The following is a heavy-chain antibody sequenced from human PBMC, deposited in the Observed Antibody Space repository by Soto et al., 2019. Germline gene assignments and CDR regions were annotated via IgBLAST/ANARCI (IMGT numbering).Heavy chain of an antibody. V-gene: IGHV1-69*06. D-gene: IGHD5-12*01. CDR2: IIPIFGTA. CDR1: GATFSSYA. CDR3: APGDDTSTR. Sequence: SVKVSCKASGATFSSYAISWVRQAPGQGLEWMGGIIPIFGTANYAQKFQCRVTITADKSTSTAYMALSSLRSEDTAVNYCAPGDDTSTRWGQGTMVIVCS. J-gene: IGHJ4*02.